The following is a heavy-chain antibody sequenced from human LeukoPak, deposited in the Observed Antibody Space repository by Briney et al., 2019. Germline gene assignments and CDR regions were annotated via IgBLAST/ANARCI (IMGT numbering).Heavy chain of an antibody. CDR3: ARARGGASNPNLNDY. CDR2: ISAYNGNT. V-gene: IGHV1-18*01. Sequence: GASVKVSCKASGYTFTSYGISWVRQAPRQGLEWMGWISAYNGNTNYAQKLQGRVTMTTDTSTSTAYMELRSLRSDDTAVYYCARARGGASNPNLNDYWGQGTLVTVSS. CDR1: GYTFTSYG. D-gene: IGHD2-15*01. J-gene: IGHJ4*02.